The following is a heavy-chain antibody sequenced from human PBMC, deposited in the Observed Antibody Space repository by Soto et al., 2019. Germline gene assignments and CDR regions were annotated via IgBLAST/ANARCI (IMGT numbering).Heavy chain of an antibody. V-gene: IGHV3-21*01. J-gene: IGHJ2*01. CDR1: GFTFSSYS. CDR3: ARQDFWSVPEWYFDL. CDR2: ISSSSSYI. D-gene: IGHD3-3*01. Sequence: EVQLVESGGGLVKPGGSLRLSCAASGFTFSSYSMNWVRQAPGKGLEWVSSISSSSSYIYYADSVKGRFTISRDSAKNSLYLQMNSLRAEDTAVYYCARQDFWSVPEWYFDLWGRGTLVTVSS.